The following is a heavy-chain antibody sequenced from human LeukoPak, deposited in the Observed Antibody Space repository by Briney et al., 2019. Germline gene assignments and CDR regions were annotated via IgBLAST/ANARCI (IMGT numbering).Heavy chain of an antibody. CDR1: GFTFSYYW. CDR2: IKQDGSEK. V-gene: IGHV3-7*01. Sequence: PGGSLRLSCTASGFTFSYYWINWVRQAPGKGLEWVASIKQDGSEKWYVDSVKGRFTISRDNAKNSVYLQMNNLRAEDTAVYYCAKIVQYTAATGTGLESWGQGSLVTVSP. CDR3: AKIVQYTAATGTGLES. J-gene: IGHJ4*02. D-gene: IGHD6-13*01.